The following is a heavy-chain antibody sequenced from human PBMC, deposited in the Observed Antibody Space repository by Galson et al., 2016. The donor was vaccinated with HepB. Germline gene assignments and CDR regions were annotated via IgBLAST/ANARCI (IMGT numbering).Heavy chain of an antibody. CDR2: IHHSGTT. D-gene: IGHD6-19*01. Sequence: ETLSLTCSVSGYSIRSGYHWGWIRPPPGKGLEWIGIIHHSGTTYYSPVLESRVTISVDTSSNQFFLNLRSVTAADTAVYYCPRHWGKDDGWSEDWGQGTLVIVSS. CDR1: GYSIRSGYH. CDR3: PRHWGKDDGWSED. J-gene: IGHJ4*01. V-gene: IGHV4-38-2*02.